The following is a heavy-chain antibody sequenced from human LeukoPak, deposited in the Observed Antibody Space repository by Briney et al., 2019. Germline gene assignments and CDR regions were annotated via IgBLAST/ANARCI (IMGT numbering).Heavy chain of an antibody. Sequence: GGSLRLSCAASVFTFSSYSMNWVRQAPGKGLEWVSSISGSSTYMCYADSVKGRFTISRDNAKNSLYLQMNSLRAEDTAVYYCATDEGHWGQGTLVTVSS. J-gene: IGHJ4*02. V-gene: IGHV3-21*01. CDR3: ATDEGH. CDR2: ISGSSTYM. CDR1: VFTFSSYS.